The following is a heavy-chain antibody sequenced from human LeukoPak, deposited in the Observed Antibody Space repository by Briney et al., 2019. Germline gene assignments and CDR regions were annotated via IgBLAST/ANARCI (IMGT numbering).Heavy chain of an antibody. J-gene: IGHJ5*02. CDR3: ARPRRQYAENWFDP. V-gene: IGHV4-39*07. CDR2: IYYSGST. CDR1: GGSISSSSYY. Sequence: SETLSLTCTVSGGSISSSSYYWGWIRQPPGKGLEWIGSIYYSGSTYYNPSLKSRVTISVDTSKNQFSLKLSSVTAADTAVYYCARPRRQYAENWFDPWGQGTLVTVSS.